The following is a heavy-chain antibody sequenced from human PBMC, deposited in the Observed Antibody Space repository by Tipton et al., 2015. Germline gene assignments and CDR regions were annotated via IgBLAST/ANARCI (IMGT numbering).Heavy chain of an antibody. J-gene: IGHJ4*02. D-gene: IGHD3-10*01. Sequence: TLSLTCTVSGDSISRYYWNWIRQPPGKGLEWIGYMFYTGITNYNPSLKSRVTMSVATSKNQFSLRLSSVTAADTAVYYCARRVPITVPRGLTEGLDYWGQGTLVTVSS. V-gene: IGHV4-59*01. CDR1: GDSISRYY. CDR2: MFYTGIT. CDR3: ARRVPITVPRGLTEGLDY.